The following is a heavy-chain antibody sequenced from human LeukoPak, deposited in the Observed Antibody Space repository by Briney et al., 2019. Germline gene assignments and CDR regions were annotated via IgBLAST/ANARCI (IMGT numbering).Heavy chain of an antibody. J-gene: IGHJ6*04. CDR3: ARDADPLYYFDYGMDV. Sequence: SETLSLTCTVSGGSISSSSYYWGWIRQPPGKGLEWIGSIYYSESTYYNPSLKSRVTISVDTSKNQFSLKLSSVTAADAAEYYCARDADPLYYFDYGMDVWGEGTTVTVSS. CDR1: GGSISSSSYY. CDR2: IYYSEST. V-gene: IGHV4-39*02.